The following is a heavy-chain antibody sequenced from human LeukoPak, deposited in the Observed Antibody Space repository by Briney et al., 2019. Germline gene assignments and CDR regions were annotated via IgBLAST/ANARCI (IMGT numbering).Heavy chain of an antibody. D-gene: IGHD3-10*01. V-gene: IGHV4-4*07. CDR1: GGSISIYR. Sequence: SETLSLTCTLSGGSISIYRWSWIRQPAGKVLEWIGPIPTSGSTNYNPSLKRRVTISIDTSKNHFSLKLSSMTAADTAVYYCARDGVLLSVGDTDAFDIWGQGTMVTVSS. CDR2: IPTSGST. CDR3: ARDGVLLSVGDTDAFDI. J-gene: IGHJ3*02.